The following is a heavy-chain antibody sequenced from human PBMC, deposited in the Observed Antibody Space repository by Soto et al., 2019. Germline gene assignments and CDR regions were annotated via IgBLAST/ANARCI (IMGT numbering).Heavy chain of an antibody. CDR3: ASYPYSSGWYEGFGVPPHHAFDI. D-gene: IGHD6-19*01. V-gene: IGHV4-4*02. CDR2: VYHSGST. J-gene: IGHJ3*02. Sequence: QVQLQESGPGLVKPSATLSLTCAVSGGSISRSNWWSWGRQPPGEGLEWIGEVYHSGSTNYNPSRKSRVTISVDKSKNQFCLQLRSGTAGDTAVYYCASYPYSSGWYEGFGVPPHHAFDIWGQGTMVTVSS. CDR1: GGSISRSNW.